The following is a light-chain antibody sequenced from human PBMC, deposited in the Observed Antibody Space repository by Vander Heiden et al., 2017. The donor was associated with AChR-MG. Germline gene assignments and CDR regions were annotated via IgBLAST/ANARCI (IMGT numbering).Light chain of an antibody. CDR1: ISNIGAGYH. CDR3: QSYDSSLSGWV. Sequence: QSVLTQPPSVSGAPGQRVTISCPGGISNIGAGYHVHCYQPLPGTAPKLLIYGNSIRPSGVPDRFSGSKSGTSASLAITGLQAEDEADYYCQSYDSSLSGWVFGGGTKLTVL. J-gene: IGLJ3*02. V-gene: IGLV1-40*01. CDR2: GNS.